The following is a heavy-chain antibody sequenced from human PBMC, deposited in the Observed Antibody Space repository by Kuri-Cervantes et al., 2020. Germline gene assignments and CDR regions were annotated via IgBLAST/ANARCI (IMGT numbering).Heavy chain of an antibody. J-gene: IGHJ4*02. Sequence: GESLKISCAASGFTFSSYSMNWVRQAPGKGLEWVSSISSSSSYIYYADSVKGRFTISRDNAKNSLYLQMDSLRAEDTAVYYCARVYGTLDYWGQGTLVTVSS. CDR2: ISSSSSYI. CDR1: GFTFSSYS. CDR3: ARVYGTLDY. D-gene: IGHD1-14*01. V-gene: IGHV3-21*01.